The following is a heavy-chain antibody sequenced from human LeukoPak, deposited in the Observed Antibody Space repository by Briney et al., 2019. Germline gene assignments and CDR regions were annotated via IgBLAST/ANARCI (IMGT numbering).Heavy chain of an antibody. J-gene: IGHJ5*02. V-gene: IGHV4-39*01. CDR1: GGSIKSNNW. CDR2: IYYSGST. CDR3: ARHPTSDIVVVTAIPNNWFDP. D-gene: IGHD2-21*02. Sequence: SETLSLPCAVSGGSIKSNNWWSWVRQPPGKGLEWIGSIYYSGSTYYNPSLKSRVTISVDTSKNQFSLKLSSVTAADTAVYYCARHPTSDIVVVTAIPNNWFDPWGQGTLVTVSS.